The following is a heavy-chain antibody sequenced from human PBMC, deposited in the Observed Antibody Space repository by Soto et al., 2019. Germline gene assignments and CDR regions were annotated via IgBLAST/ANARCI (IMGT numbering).Heavy chain of an antibody. J-gene: IGHJ6*02. CDR2: ISWNSGSI. CDR3: AKDYTRGGLGCMAV. D-gene: IGHD3-16*01. V-gene: IGHV3-9*01. CDR1: GFTFDDYA. Sequence: EVQLVESGGGLVQPGRSLRLSCAASGFTFDDYAMHWVRQAPGKGLEWVSGISWNSGSIGYADSVKGRFTISRDNAKNSLYLQMNSLSAEETALYYCAKDYTRGGLGCMAVWGQGTTVAVSS.